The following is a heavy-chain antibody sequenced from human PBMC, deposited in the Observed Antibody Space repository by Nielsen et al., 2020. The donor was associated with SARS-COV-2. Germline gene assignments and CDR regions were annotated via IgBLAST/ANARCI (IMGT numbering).Heavy chain of an antibody. CDR2: ISYDGTDH. CDR1: GFTFSSHA. J-gene: IGHJ5*02. V-gene: IGHV3-30*04. D-gene: IGHD3-10*01. Sequence: GESLKISCATSGFTFSSHALHWVRQAPGKGLQWLAIISYDGTDHYADSVKGRFTISRDNSKDTLHLQMSSLNPEDTAVYFCARETLDHTSSFVDHWGQGTLVTVSS. CDR3: ARETLDHTSSFVDH.